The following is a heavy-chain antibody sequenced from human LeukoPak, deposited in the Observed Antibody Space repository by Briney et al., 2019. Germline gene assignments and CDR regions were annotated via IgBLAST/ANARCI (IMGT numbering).Heavy chain of an antibody. Sequence: GGSLRLSCAASGFTFSSYAMHWVRQAPGKGLEWVAVISYDGSNKYYADSVKGRFTISRDNSKNTLYLQMNSLRAEDTAVYYCAREPMIVVVITTPTHDALDIWGQGTMVTVSS. CDR3: AREPMIVVVITTPTHDALDI. D-gene: IGHD3-22*01. V-gene: IGHV3-30-3*01. J-gene: IGHJ3*02. CDR2: ISYDGSNK. CDR1: GFTFSSYA.